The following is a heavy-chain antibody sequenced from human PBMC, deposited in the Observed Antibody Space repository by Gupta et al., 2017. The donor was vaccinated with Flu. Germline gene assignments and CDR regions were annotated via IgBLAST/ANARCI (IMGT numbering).Heavy chain of an antibody. Sequence: QVQLVQSGAEVKKPGASVKVSCKASGYTFTSYDINWVRQATGQGLEWMGWMNPNSGNTGYAQKFQGRVTMTRNTSISTAYMELSSLRSEDTAVYYCARRYCSGGSCYGLIDYWGQGTLVTVSS. CDR2: MNPNSGNT. CDR3: ARRYCSGGSCYGLIDY. J-gene: IGHJ4*02. V-gene: IGHV1-8*01. CDR1: GYTFTSYD. D-gene: IGHD2-15*01.